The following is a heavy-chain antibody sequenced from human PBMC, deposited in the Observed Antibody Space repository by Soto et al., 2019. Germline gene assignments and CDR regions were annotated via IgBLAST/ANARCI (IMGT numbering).Heavy chain of an antibody. CDR1: GFTFSSYS. Sequence: EVQLVESGGGLVKPGGSLRLSCAASGFTFSSYSMNWVRQAPGKGLEWVSSISSSSSYIYYADSVKGRFTISRDNAKNSLDLQMNSLRAEDTAVYYCARGWKWELPSDYWGHGTLVTVSS. J-gene: IGHJ4*01. CDR3: ARGWKWELPSDY. D-gene: IGHD1-26*01. CDR2: ISSSSSYI. V-gene: IGHV3-21*01.